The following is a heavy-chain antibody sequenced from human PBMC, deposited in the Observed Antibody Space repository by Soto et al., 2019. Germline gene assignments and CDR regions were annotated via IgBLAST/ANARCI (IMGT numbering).Heavy chain of an antibody. CDR1: GGSISSYY. CDR3: ARDPGVVYYDSSGYGDAFDI. J-gene: IGHJ3*02. Sequence: SETLSLTCTVSGGSISSYYWSWIRQPPGKGLEWIGYIYYSGSTNYNPSLKSRVTISVDTSKNQFSLKLSSVTAADTAVYYCARDPGVVYYDSSGYGDAFDIWGQGTMVTVSS. V-gene: IGHV4-59*12. D-gene: IGHD3-22*01. CDR2: IYYSGST.